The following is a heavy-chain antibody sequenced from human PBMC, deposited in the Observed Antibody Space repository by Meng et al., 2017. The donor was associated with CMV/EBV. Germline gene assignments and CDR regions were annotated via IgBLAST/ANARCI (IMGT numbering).Heavy chain of an antibody. CDR1: GFSLSTSGMC. CDR3: ARITLYSSSWPSFDP. Sequence: SGPTLVKPTQTLTLTCTFSGFSLSTSGMCVRWVRQPPGKALEWLALIDWDDDKYYSTSLKTRLTISKDTSKNQVVLTMTNMDPVDTATYYCARITLYSSSWPSFDPWGQGTLVTVSS. V-gene: IGHV2-70*20. D-gene: IGHD6-13*01. CDR2: IDWDDDK. J-gene: IGHJ5*02.